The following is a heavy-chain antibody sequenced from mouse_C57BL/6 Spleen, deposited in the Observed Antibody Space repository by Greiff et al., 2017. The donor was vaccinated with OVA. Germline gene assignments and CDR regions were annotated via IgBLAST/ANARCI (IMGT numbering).Heavy chain of an antibody. Sequence: EVKLVESGGGLVKPGGSLKLSCAASGFTFSSYAMSWVRQTPEKRLEWVATISDGGSYTYYPDNVKGRFTISRDNAKNNLYLQMSHLKSEDTAMYYCARDYDYDGGYFDVWGTGTTLTVSS. D-gene: IGHD2-4*01. V-gene: IGHV5-4*01. J-gene: IGHJ1*03. CDR1: GFTFSSYA. CDR3: ARDYDYDGGYFDV. CDR2: ISDGGSYT.